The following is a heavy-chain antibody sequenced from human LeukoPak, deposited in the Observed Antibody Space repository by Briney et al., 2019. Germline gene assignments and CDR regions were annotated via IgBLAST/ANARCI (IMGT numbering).Heavy chain of an antibody. J-gene: IGHJ4*02. CDR1: GFTFSGYG. Sequence: GGSLRLSCAASGFTFSGYGMHWVRQAPGKGLEWVAVISYDGSNKYYADSVKGRFTISRDNSKNTLYLQMNSLRAEDTAVYYCAKAYKYDSSGLDYWGQGTLVTVSS. D-gene: IGHD3-22*01. CDR3: AKAYKYDSSGLDY. CDR2: ISYDGSNK. V-gene: IGHV3-30*18.